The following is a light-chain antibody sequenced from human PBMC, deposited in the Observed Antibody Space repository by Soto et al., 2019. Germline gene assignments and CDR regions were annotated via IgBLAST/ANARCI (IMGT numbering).Light chain of an antibody. V-gene: IGKV3-20*01. Sequence: EIVLTQSPGTLSLSPGERATLSCRASQRLTSSYLAWFQQKPGQAPSLLIYGVSSRATGIPDRFSGSGSGTDFTLTITRLEPEDFAVYYCQQSVGSRTFGQGTKVEIK. CDR1: QRLTSSY. J-gene: IGKJ1*01. CDR3: QQSVGSRT. CDR2: GVS.